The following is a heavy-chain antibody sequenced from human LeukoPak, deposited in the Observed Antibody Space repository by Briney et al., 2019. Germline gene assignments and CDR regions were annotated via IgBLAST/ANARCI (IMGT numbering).Heavy chain of an antibody. J-gene: IGHJ4*02. CDR1: GFTFSSYA. D-gene: IGHD1-26*01. V-gene: IGHV3-23*01. CDR2: ISGSGGRT. CDR3: AKYHVGGSGSYHNLYYFDY. Sequence: GGSLRLSCAASGFTFSSYATSWVRQAPGKGLEWVSAISGSGGRTYYADSVKVRFTIARDNSKNTLYLQMNSLRAEDMAVYYCAKYHVGGSGSYHNLYYFDYWGQGTLVTVSS.